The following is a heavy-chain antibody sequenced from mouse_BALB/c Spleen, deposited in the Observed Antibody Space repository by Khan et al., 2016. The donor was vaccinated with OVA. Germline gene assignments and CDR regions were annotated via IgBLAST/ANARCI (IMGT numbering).Heavy chain of an antibody. D-gene: IGHD2-1*01. CDR3: ARNGNYWYFDV. Sequence: QIQLVQSGPELKKPGETVKISCKASGYTFTNYGMNWVKQAPGKGLKWMGWINTYTGEPTYADDFKGRFACSLETSASTAYLQINNLKNEDTATYCCARNGNYWYFDVWGAGTTVTVSS. CDR1: GYTFTNYG. V-gene: IGHV9-3-1*01. J-gene: IGHJ1*01. CDR2: INTYTGEP.